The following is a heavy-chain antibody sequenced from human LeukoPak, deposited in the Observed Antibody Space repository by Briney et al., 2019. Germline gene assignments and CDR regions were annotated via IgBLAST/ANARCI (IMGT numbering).Heavy chain of an antibody. CDR3: ARGRGYGDYGPYFDY. J-gene: IGHJ4*02. CDR1: GFTFSSYS. CDR2: ISSSGSTI. V-gene: IGHV3-48*04. Sequence: GESLRLSCAASGFTFSSYSMNWVRQAPGKGLEWVSYISSSGSTIYYADSVKGRFTISRDNAKNSLYLQMNSLRAEDTAVYYCARGRGYGDYGPYFDYWGQGTLVTVSS. D-gene: IGHD4-17*01.